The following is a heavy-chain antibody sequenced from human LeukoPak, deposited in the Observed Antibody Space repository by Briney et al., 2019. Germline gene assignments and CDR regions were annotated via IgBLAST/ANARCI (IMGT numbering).Heavy chain of an antibody. D-gene: IGHD2/OR15-2a*01. V-gene: IGHV4-59*08. J-gene: IGHJ4*02. CDR1: GGSISCYY. Sequence: PSETLSLTCTVSGGSISCYYWSWIRQPPGKGLEWIAYISDIGSINYNPSLKSRVTISLDTSKNQLSLKLSSVTAADTAVYYCAGHHPRNTVDFWGQGTLVTVSS. CDR3: AGHHPRNTVDF. CDR2: ISDIGSI.